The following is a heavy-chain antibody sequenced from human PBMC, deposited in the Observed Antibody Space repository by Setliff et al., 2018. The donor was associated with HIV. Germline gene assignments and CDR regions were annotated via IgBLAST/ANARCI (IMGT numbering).Heavy chain of an antibody. Sequence: PSETLSLTCAVSGYSISSGYYWGWIRQPPGKGLEWIGSIFHSAATNYNPSLKSRVTISIDTSKNQFSLKLTSVTAADTAVYYCARRGAYGYDYFDYWGPGILVTSPQ. D-gene: IGHD5-12*01. CDR3: ARRGAYGYDYFDY. J-gene: IGHJ4*02. V-gene: IGHV4-38-2*01. CDR2: IFHSAAT. CDR1: GYSISSGYY.